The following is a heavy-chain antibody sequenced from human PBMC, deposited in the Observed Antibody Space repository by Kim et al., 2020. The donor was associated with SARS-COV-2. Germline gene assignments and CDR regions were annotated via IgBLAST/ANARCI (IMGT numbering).Heavy chain of an antibody. J-gene: IGHJ4*02. D-gene: IGHD2-15*01. V-gene: IGHV1-18*01. Sequence: ASVKVSCKASGYTFTSYGISWVRQAPGQGLEWMGWISAYNGNTNYAQKLQGRVTMTTDTSTSTAYMELRSLRSDDTAVYYCARRPLYCSGGSCPDDYWGQGTLVTVSS. CDR1: GYTFTSYG. CDR3: ARRPLYCSGGSCPDDY. CDR2: ISAYNGNT.